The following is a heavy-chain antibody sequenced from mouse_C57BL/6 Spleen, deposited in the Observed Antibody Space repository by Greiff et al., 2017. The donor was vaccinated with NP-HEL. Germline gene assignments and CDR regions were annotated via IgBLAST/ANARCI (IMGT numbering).Heavy chain of an antibody. J-gene: IGHJ4*01. CDR3: ARDDGYYEGAMDY. D-gene: IGHD2-3*01. V-gene: IGHV7-1*01. CDR1: GFTFSDFY. Sequence: DVKLVESGGGLVQSGRSLRLSCATSGFTFSDFYMEWVRQAPGKGLEWIAASRNKANDYTTEHSASVQGRFIVSRDTTQSILYLQMNALRAEDTAIYYCARDDGYYEGAMDYWGQGTSVTVSS. CDR2: SRNKANDYTT.